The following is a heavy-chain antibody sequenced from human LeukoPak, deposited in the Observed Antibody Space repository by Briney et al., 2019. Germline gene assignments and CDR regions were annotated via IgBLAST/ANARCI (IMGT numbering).Heavy chain of an antibody. V-gene: IGHV3-33*01. CDR3: ARGEGHNSGSYLN. CDR1: GFTFNIYG. D-gene: IGHD1-26*01. Sequence: GGSLRLSCAASGFTFNIYGMHWVRQAPGKGLEWVAVIWYDGSNKYCADSVKGRFTISRDNSKNTLYLQMNSLRAEDTAVYYCARGEGHNSGSYLNWGQGTLVTVSS. CDR2: IWYDGSNK. J-gene: IGHJ4*02.